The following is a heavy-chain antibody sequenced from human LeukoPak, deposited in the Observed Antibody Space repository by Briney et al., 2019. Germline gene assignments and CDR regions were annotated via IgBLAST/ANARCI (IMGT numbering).Heavy chain of an antibody. CDR3: ARMAYYYDSSGYYSPAYYFDY. V-gene: IGHV1-18*01. D-gene: IGHD3-22*01. J-gene: IGHJ4*02. CDR2: ISAYNGNT. CDR1: GYTFTSYG. Sequence: ASVKVSCKASGYTFTSYGISWVRQAPGQGLEWMGWISAYNGNTNYAQKLQGRVTMTTDTSTSTAYTELRSLRSDDTAVYFCARMAYYYDSSGYYSPAYYFDYRGQGTLVTVSS.